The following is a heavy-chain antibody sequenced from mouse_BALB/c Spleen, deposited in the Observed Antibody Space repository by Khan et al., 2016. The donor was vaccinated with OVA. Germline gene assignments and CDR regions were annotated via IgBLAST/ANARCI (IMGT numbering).Heavy chain of an antibody. J-gene: IGHJ1*01. CDR3: AIEATTVVATWDWYFDV. D-gene: IGHD1-1*01. V-gene: IGHV5-17*02. CDR1: GFTFSSFG. Sequence: EVELVESGGGLVQPGGSRKLSCAASGFTFSSFGMHWVRQAPERGLEWVAYISSGSGTIYYADTVKGRFTISRDNPKNTLFLQMTSLRSEDTAMYYCAIEATTVVATWDWYFDVWGAGTTVTVSS. CDR2: ISSGSGTI.